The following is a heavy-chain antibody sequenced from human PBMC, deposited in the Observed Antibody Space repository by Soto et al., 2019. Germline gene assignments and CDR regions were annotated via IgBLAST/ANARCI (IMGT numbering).Heavy chain of an antibody. J-gene: IGHJ4*02. V-gene: IGHV4-31*03. CDR3: AGYSSGWYRSIDY. D-gene: IGHD6-19*01. CDR1: GGSISSGGYY. CDR2: IYYSGST. Sequence: PSETLSLTCTVSGGSISSGGYYWSWIRQHPGKGLEWIGYIYYSGSTYYNPSLKSRVTISVDTSKNQFSLKLSSVTAADTAVYYCAGYSSGWYRSIDYWGQGTLVTVSS.